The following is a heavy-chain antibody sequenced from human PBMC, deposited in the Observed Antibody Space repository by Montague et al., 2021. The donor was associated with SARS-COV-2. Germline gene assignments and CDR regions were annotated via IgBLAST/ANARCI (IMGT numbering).Heavy chain of an antibody. J-gene: IGHJ5*02. D-gene: IGHD2-2*01. CDR3: ASLTLGYCSSTSCYSDWFDP. Sequence: SETLSLTCDVYGGSFSGYYWSWIRQPPGKGLEWIGEINHSGSTNYNPSLKSRVTMSVDTSKNQFSLKLSSVTAADTAVYYCASLTLGYCSSTSCYSDWFDPWGQGTLVTVSS. CDR2: INHSGST. V-gene: IGHV4-34*01. CDR1: GGSFSGYY.